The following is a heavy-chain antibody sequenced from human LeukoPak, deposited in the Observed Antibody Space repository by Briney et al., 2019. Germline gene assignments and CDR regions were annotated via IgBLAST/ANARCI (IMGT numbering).Heavy chain of an antibody. CDR1: GGSISSGGYY. V-gene: IGHV4-31*03. CDR3: ARDFCSGGSCYFGTFDY. D-gene: IGHD2-15*01. CDR2: IYYSGST. J-gene: IGHJ4*02. Sequence: SQTLSLTCTVFGGSISSGGYYWSWIRQHPGKGLEWIGYIYYSGSTYYNPSLKSRVTISVDTSKNQFSLKLSSVTAAGTAVYYCARDFCSGGSCYFGTFDYWGQGTLVTVSS.